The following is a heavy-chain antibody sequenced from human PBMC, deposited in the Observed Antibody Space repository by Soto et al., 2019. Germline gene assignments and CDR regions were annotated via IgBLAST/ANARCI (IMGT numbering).Heavy chain of an antibody. CDR1: GGSISSGGYY. CDR3: ARVRYCSGGSYYPRFAP. J-gene: IGHJ5*02. V-gene: IGHV4-31*01. D-gene: IGHD2-15*01. CDR2: IYYSGST. Sequence: QVQLQESGPGLVKPSQTLSLTCTVSGGSISSGGYYWSWIRQHPGKGLEWIGYIYYSGSTYYNPSLKSQLTISGDTSKNQFSLKLSSVTAADTAVYYCARVRYCSGGSYYPRFAPWGQVTLVTVSS.